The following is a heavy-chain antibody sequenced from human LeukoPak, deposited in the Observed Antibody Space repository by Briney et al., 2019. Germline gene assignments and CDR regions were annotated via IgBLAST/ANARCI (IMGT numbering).Heavy chain of an antibody. Sequence: GGSLRLSCAASGFTVSSNYMSWVRQAPGKGLEWVSAITDAVGSTHYADSVKGRFTISSDNSKNTVYLQMNSLRPEDMAVYYCAKEIFSGLLYIDYWGQGTLVTVSS. V-gene: IGHV3-23*01. CDR2: ITDAVGST. J-gene: IGHJ4*02. D-gene: IGHD5-12*01. CDR1: GFTVSSNY. CDR3: AKEIFSGLLYIDY.